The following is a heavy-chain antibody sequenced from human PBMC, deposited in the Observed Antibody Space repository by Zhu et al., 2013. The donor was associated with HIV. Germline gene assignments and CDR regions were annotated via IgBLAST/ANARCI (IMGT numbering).Heavy chain of an antibody. V-gene: IGHV1-2*02. CDR2: MYPNNGAT. CDR3: ARTRTGAGYWSDS. J-gene: IGHJ4*02. D-gene: IGHD3-9*01. CDR1: GGTFTNYG. Sequence: QVQLVQSGSDVRNPGSSVKVSCKASGGTFTNYGVIWIRQAPGQGLEWMGWMYPNNGATIYEKKFQDRVTMTRDTSITTAYMEVRRLRSDDTAVYYCARTRTGAGYWSDSWGQGTLVTVSS.